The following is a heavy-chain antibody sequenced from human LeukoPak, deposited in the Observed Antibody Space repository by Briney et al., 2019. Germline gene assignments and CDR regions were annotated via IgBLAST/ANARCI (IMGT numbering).Heavy chain of an antibody. CDR3: ASIPWVNPGLDY. V-gene: IGHV3-23*01. CDR1: GFTFRSYA. Sequence: GGSLRPSCAASGFTFRSYAMSWVRQAPGKGLEWVSAITASGDSTFYPDSVKGRFTISRDNSKNTLYLQMNSLRAEDTAVYYCASIPWVNPGLDYWGQGTLVTVSS. D-gene: IGHD2-21*01. J-gene: IGHJ4*02. CDR2: ITASGDST.